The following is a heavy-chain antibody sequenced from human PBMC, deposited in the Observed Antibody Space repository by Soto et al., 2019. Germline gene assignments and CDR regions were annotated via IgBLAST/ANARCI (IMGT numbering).Heavy chain of an antibody. J-gene: IGHJ6*02. CDR2: ISAYNGNT. V-gene: IGHV1-18*01. CDR3: ASNYLYYYGSGNTNYYGMDV. Sequence: QVQLVQSGAEVKKPGASVKVSGKASGYTFTSYGISWVRQAPGQGLEWMGWISAYNGNTNYAQKLQGRVTMTTDTSTSKAYMELRSLRSDDTAVYYCASNYLYYYGSGNTNYYGMDVWGQGTTVTVSS. D-gene: IGHD3-10*01. CDR1: GYTFTSYG.